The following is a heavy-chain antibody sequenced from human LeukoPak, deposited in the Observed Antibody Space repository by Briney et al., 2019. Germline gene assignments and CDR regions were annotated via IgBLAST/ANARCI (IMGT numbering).Heavy chain of an antibody. CDR3: ARGYCSSTSCQGSSYYYYGMDV. Sequence: GESLKISCKGSGYSFTSYWISWVRQMPGKGLEWMGRIDPSDSYTNYSPSFQGHVTISADKSISTAYLQRSSLKASDTAMYYCARGYCSSTSCQGSSYYYYGMDVWGKGTTVTVSS. CDR1: GYSFTSYW. V-gene: IGHV5-10-1*01. CDR2: IDPSDSYT. J-gene: IGHJ6*04. D-gene: IGHD2-2*01.